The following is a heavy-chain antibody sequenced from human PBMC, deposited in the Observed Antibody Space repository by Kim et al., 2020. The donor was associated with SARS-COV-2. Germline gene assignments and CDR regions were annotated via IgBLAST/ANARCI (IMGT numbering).Heavy chain of an antibody. V-gene: IGHV1-69*01. J-gene: IGHJ4*02. CDR3: ARDSFDSGTGFDY. D-gene: IGHD3-9*01. Sequence: YAQKFQGRVTITADESTSTAYMELSSLRSEDTAVYYCARDSFDSGTGFDYWGQGTLVTVSS.